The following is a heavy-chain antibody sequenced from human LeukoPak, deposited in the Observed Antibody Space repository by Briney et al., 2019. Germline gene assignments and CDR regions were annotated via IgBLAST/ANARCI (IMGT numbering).Heavy chain of an antibody. D-gene: IGHD6-19*01. Sequence: PSETLPLTCAVYGGSFSGYYWSWVRQAPGKGLEWVANIKQDGSEKYYVDSVKGRFTISRDNAKNSLYLQMNSLRAEDTAVYYCARGGVAVAGILSYWGQGTLVTVSS. CDR1: GGSFSGYY. V-gene: IGHV3-7*01. CDR3: ARGGVAVAGILSY. CDR2: IKQDGSEK. J-gene: IGHJ4*02.